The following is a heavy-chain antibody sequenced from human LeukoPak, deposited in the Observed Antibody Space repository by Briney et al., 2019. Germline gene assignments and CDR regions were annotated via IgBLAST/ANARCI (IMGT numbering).Heavy chain of an antibody. D-gene: IGHD1-26*01. J-gene: IGHJ5*02. CDR1: EFTFSTYS. Sequence: PGGSLRLSCAASEFTFSTYSMNWVRQAPGKGLEWVSSISSGSTYIYYADSVKGRFTISRDNAKNSLYLQINSLRAEDTAVYYCVYGGSYYVAWGQGTLVTVSS. CDR3: VYGGSYYVA. V-gene: IGHV3-21*01. CDR2: ISSGSTYI.